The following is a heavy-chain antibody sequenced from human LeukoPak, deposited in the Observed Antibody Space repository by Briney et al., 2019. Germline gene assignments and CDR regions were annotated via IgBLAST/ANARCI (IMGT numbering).Heavy chain of an antibody. CDR1: GGSFSGYY. CDR3: ARASMYYYDSSGYPNLFDY. J-gene: IGHJ4*02. D-gene: IGHD3-22*01. Sequence: SETLSLTCAVYGGSFSGYYWNWIRQPPGKGLEWIGEINHSGSTNYNPSLKSRVTISVDTSKNQFSLKLNSVTAADTAVYYCARASMYYYDSSGYPNLFDYWGQGTLVTVSS. V-gene: IGHV4-34*01. CDR2: INHSGST.